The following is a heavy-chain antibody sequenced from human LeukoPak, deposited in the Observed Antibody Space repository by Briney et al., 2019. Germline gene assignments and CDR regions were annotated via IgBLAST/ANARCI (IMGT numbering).Heavy chain of an antibody. V-gene: IGHV3-73*01. CDR2: IRSKANSYAT. CDR1: GFTFSGSA. Sequence: GGSLRLSCAASGFTFSGSATHWVRQASGKGLEWVGRIRSKANSYATAYAASVKGRFTISRDDSKNTAYLQMNSLKTEDTAVYYCTRRSYCSSTSCYTLGFDPWGQGTLVTVSS. D-gene: IGHD2-2*02. J-gene: IGHJ5*02. CDR3: TRRSYCSSTSCYTLGFDP.